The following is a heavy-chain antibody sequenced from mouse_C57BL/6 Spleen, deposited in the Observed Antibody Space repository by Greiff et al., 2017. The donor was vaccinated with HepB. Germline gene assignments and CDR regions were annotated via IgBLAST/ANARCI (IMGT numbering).Heavy chain of an antibody. CDR1: GYAFSSSW. Sequence: VQLVESGPELVKPGASVKISCKASGYAFSSSWMNWVKQRPGKGLEWIGRIYPGDGDTNYNGKFKGKATLTADKSSSTAYMQLSSLTSEDSAVYFCVLRRYAMDYWGQGTSVTVSS. CDR3: VLRRYAMDY. D-gene: IGHD2-12*01. V-gene: IGHV1-82*01. CDR2: IYPGDGDT. J-gene: IGHJ4*01.